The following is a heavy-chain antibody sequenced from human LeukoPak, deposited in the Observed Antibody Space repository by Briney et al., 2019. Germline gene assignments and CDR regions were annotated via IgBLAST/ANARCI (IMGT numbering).Heavy chain of an antibody. V-gene: IGHV3-23*01. CDR2: FSGSGGST. J-gene: IGHJ4*02. CDR3: TKVPKGTPPIAPLDY. CDR1: GFTFSSYA. Sequence: GGSVTLFCAASGFTFSSYAMRWVRHARGKGLEWVSAFSGSGGSTYHADSVKGRFTIARDNSKNTLYLQMNSLRAEDTAVYYCTKVPKGTPPIAPLDYWGQGTLVTVSS. D-gene: IGHD6-13*01.